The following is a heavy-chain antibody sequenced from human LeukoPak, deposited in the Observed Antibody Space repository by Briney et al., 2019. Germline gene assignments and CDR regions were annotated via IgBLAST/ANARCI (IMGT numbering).Heavy chain of an antibody. CDR1: GFTFSSYA. J-gene: IGHJ4*02. Sequence: GGSLRLSCAASGFTFSSYALHWVRQAPGKGLEWVAVISYDGSNKIYADSVKGRFTISRDNSMNTLYLQMNSLRAEDRAVYYCARDQQGATTVDYWGQGTLVTVSS. CDR2: ISYDGSNK. D-gene: IGHD1-26*01. V-gene: IGHV3-30-3*01. CDR3: ARDQQGATTVDY.